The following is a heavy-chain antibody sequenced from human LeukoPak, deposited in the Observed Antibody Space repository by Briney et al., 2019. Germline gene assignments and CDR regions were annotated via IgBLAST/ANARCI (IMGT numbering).Heavy chain of an antibody. J-gene: IGHJ4*02. CDR3: TLFDYGDYDY. CDR2: IKPSGGST. Sequence: ASVKVSCKASGYTFTSYYMHWVRQAPGQGLEWMGIIKPSGGSTNYAQKFQGRVTMTTDTSTSTFYMELSSLRSEDTAVYYCTLFDYGDYDYWGQGTLVTVSS. V-gene: IGHV1-46*01. CDR1: GYTFTSYY. D-gene: IGHD4-17*01.